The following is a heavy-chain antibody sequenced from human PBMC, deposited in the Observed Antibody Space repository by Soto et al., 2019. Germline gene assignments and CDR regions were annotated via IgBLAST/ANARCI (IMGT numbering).Heavy chain of an antibody. CDR3: AGFYNDYDANYDY. D-gene: IGHD5-12*01. Sequence: SETLSLTCAVSGGSISSSNWWSWVRQPPGKGLEWIGEIYHSGSTNYNPSLKSRVTISVDKSKNQFSLKLTSVTAADTAVYYCAGFYNDYDANYDYWGQGTQVTVSS. J-gene: IGHJ4*02. V-gene: IGHV4-4*02. CDR1: GGSISSSNW. CDR2: IYHSGST.